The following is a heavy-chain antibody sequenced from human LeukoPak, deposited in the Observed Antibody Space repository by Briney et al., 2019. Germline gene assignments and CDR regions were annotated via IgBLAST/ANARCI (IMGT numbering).Heavy chain of an antibody. CDR1: GYSFTNYW. J-gene: IGHJ4*02. CDR2: IYPGDSDT. D-gene: IGHD3-3*01. CDR3: ARSITTYYFDY. Sequence: GESLKISCKGSGYSFTNYWIGWVRQMPGKGLEWMGIIYPGDSDTRYSPSFQGQVTISADKSISTAYLQWSSLKASDTAIYYCARSITTYYFDYWGQGTLVTVSS. V-gene: IGHV5-51*01.